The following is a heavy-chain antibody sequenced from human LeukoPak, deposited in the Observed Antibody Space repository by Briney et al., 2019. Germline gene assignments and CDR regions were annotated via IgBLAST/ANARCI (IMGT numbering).Heavy chain of an antibody. CDR3: ATWGFGELLSVADSNY. CDR2: IYPGDSDT. V-gene: IGHV5-51*01. CDR1: GYSFTSYW. Sequence: GESLKISCKGSGYSFTSYWIGWVRQMPGKGLGWMGIIYPGDSDTRYSPSFQGQVTISADKSISTAYLQWSSLKASDTAMYSCATWGFGELLSVADSNYWGQGTLVTVSS. D-gene: IGHD3-10*01. J-gene: IGHJ4*02.